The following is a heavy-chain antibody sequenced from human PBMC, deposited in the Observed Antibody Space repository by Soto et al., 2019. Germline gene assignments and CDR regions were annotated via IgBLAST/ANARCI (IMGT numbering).Heavy chain of an antibody. J-gene: IGHJ4*02. Sequence: GGSLRLSCAASGFTFSSYAMSWVRQSPGKGLEWVSAIPGSSISTYYAGSVKGRFIISRDNSKNTLYLQMNSLRVEDTAVYYCAKIGSSSSVSLPLVLLDHWGQGALVTVSS. CDR3: AKIGSSSSVSLPLVLLDH. V-gene: IGHV3-23*01. D-gene: IGHD6-6*01. CDR2: IPGSSIST. CDR1: GFTFSSYA.